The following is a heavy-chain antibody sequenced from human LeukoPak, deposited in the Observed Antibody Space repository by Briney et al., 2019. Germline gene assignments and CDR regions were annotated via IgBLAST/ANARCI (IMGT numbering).Heavy chain of an antibody. Sequence: ASVKVSCKAPGYTFTGYYMHWVRQAPGQGLEWMGWINPNSGGTNYAQKFQGRVTMTRDTSISTAYMELSRLRFDDTAVYYCAREAPNWFDPWGQGTLVTVSS. J-gene: IGHJ5*02. V-gene: IGHV1-2*02. CDR2: INPNSGGT. CDR1: GYTFTGYY. CDR3: AREAPNWFDP.